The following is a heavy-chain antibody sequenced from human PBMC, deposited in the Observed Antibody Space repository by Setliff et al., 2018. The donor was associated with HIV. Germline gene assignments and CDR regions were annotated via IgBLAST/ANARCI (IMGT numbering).Heavy chain of an antibody. CDR1: GFTFSSNS. D-gene: IGHD3-22*01. Sequence: PGGSLRLSCAASGFTFSSNSLNWVRQAPGKGLEWVAYMSSSGTHINYADSVKGRFTIFRDNAKNSLYLQMNSLRDEDTAVYYCARDTSYHSSGGPRYYYMDVWGIGTTVTVSS. CDR3: ARDTSYHSSGGPRYYYMDV. CDR2: MSSSGTHI. J-gene: IGHJ6*03. V-gene: IGHV3-21*06.